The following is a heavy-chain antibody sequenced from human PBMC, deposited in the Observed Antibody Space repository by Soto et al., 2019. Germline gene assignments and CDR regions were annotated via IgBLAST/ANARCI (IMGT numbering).Heavy chain of an antibody. CDR3: ARAPVVAATRY. CDR1: GYIFTNYA. J-gene: IGHJ4*02. Sequence: ASVKVSCKASGYIFTNYAMHWVRQAPGQRLEWMGWINAGNGNTKYSQKFQGRVTITRGTSASTAYMELSSLRSEDMAVYYCARAPVVAATRYWGQGTLVTVSS. D-gene: IGHD2-15*01. V-gene: IGHV1-3*01. CDR2: INAGNGNT.